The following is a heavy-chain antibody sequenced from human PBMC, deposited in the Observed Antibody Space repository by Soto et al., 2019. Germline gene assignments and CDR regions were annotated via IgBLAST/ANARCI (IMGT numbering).Heavy chain of an antibody. J-gene: IGHJ5*02. CDR1: GGSISSSSYY. V-gene: IGHV4-39*01. CDR3: ARRVYDFWSGYLEAWFDP. CDR2: IYYSGST. D-gene: IGHD3-3*01. Sequence: QLQLQESGPGLVKPSETLSLTCTVSGGSISSSSYYWGWIRQPPGKGLEWIGSIYYSGSTYYNPSLKSRVTISLDTSKNQFSLKLSSVTAADTAVYYCARRVYDFWSGYLEAWFDPWGQGTLVTVSS.